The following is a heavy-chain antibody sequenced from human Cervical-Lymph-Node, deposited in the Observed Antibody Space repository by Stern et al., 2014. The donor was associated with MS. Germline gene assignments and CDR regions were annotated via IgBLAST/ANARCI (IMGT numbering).Heavy chain of an antibody. J-gene: IGHJ4*02. CDR2: INGDGSVT. CDR1: GFTFSSYW. CDR3: ARDKWFGEFYFDY. V-gene: IGHV3-74*01. D-gene: IGHD3-10*01. Sequence: EVQLLESVGGLVQPGGSLRLSCAASGFTFSSYWMHWVRQAPGKGLVWVSRINGDGSVTSYADSVRGRFTISRDNAKNTLSLQMNSLTAEDTAVYYCARDKWFGEFYFDYWGQGALVTVSS.